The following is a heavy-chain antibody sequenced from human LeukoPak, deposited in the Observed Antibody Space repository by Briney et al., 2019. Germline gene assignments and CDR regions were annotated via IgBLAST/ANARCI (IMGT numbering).Heavy chain of an antibody. Sequence: GEPLKISCKGSGYSFTTYWIAWVRQMPGRGLEWMGIIYPGDSDTRYSPSFQGQVTISADKSIYTAYLQWSSLKASDTAMYYCARSSGSQINWFDPWGQGTLVTVSS. J-gene: IGHJ5*02. V-gene: IGHV5-51*01. CDR3: ARSSGSQINWFDP. CDR1: GYSFTTYW. D-gene: IGHD3-10*01. CDR2: IYPGDSDT.